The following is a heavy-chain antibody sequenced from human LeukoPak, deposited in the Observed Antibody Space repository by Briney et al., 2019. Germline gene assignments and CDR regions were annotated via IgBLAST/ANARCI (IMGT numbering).Heavy chain of an antibody. CDR3: ARRGGEYYFDY. CDR1: GFTFSSYA. J-gene: IGHJ4*02. Sequence: GGSLRLSCAASGFTFSSYAMHWVRQAPGKGLEWVAVISYDGSNKYYADSVKGRFTISRDNSKNTLYLQMNSLRAEDTAVYYCARRGGEYYFDYWGQGTLVTVSS. V-gene: IGHV3-30-3*01. CDR2: ISYDGSNK.